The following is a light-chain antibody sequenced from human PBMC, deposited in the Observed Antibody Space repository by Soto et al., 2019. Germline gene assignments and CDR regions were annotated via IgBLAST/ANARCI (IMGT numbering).Light chain of an antibody. J-gene: IGLJ1*01. CDR2: EVV. V-gene: IGLV2-8*01. Sequence: QSVLTQPPSASGSPGQSVTISCTGTKNDIGVYDCVSWYQHHPGKAPRLIIYEVVQRPSGVPDRFSGSKCGNTASLTVSGLEAADEAYYFCKSYAGSNTHVFGSGTKLTVL. CDR1: KNDIGVYDC. CDR3: KSYAGSNTHV.